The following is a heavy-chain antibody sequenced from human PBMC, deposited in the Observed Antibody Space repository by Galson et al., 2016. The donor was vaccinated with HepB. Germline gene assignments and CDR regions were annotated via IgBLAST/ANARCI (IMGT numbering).Heavy chain of an antibody. Sequence: SLRLSCAASGVTFSTSTMNWVRLAPGKGLDWLSNITSSFTMYYADYVKGRFIISRDNVKNSLYLQMNSLRAEDTAVYFCARGRRGKYDFLTGYTKGLHNYFDPWGQGTLVTVSS. J-gene: IGHJ5*02. V-gene: IGHV3-48*01. CDR2: ITSSFTM. D-gene: IGHD3-9*01. CDR1: GVTFSTST. CDR3: ARGRRGKYDFLTGYTKGLHNYFDP.